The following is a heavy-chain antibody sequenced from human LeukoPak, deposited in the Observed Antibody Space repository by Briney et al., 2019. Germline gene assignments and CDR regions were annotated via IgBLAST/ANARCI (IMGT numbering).Heavy chain of an antibody. CDR3: AKDGGLWVSAHWGDS. CDR2: ITTSDGNT. D-gene: IGHD7-27*01. CDR1: GFTFSSYT. J-gene: IGHJ4*02. Sequence: GGSLRLSCAASGFTFSSYTMSWVRQAPGEGLEWVSTITTSDGNTYYADSVKGRFTVSRDNSKNTLYLQMNSLRAEDTAVYYCAKDGGLWVSAHWGDSWGRGTLVTVSS. V-gene: IGHV3-23*01.